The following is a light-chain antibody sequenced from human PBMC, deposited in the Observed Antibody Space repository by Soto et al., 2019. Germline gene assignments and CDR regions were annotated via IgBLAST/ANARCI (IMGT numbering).Light chain of an antibody. CDR1: QSVSSSY. CDR2: DAS. J-gene: IGKJ5*01. CDR3: QQRSDWPS. V-gene: IGKV3-11*01. Sequence: GERADLSCRASQSVSSSYLAWYQQKPGQAPRLLIYDASYRATGIPARFSGSGSGTDFTLTISSLEPEDFAVYYCQQRSDWPSFGQGTRLAIK.